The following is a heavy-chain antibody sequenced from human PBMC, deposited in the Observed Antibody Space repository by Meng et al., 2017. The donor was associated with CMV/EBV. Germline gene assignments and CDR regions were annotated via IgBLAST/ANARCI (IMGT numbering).Heavy chain of an antibody. CDR1: GCSVSSGSYY. D-gene: IGHD3-3*01. J-gene: IGHJ6*02. CDR2: IYYSGST. V-gene: IGHV4-61*01. CDR3: ARAVAYYDFWSGYPWGMDV. Sequence: GSLRLSCTVSGCSVSSGSYYWSWIRQPPGKGLEWIGYIYYSGSTNYNPSLKSRVTISVDTSKNQFSLKLSSVTAADTAVYYCARAVAYYDFWSGYPWGMDVWGQGTTVTVSS.